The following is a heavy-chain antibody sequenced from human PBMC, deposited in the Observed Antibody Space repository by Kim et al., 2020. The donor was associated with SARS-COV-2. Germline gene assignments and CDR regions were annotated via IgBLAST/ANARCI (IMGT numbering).Heavy chain of an antibody. Sequence: SETLSLTCTVSGGSISSYYWSWIRQPPGKGLEWIGYIYYSGSTNYNPSLKSRVTISVDTSKNQFSLKLSSVTAADTAVYYCASGLTYYYDRRGAFDIWGQGTMVTVSS. CDR1: GGSISSYY. CDR2: IYYSGST. V-gene: IGHV4-59*13. CDR3: ASGLTYYYDRRGAFDI. J-gene: IGHJ3*02. D-gene: IGHD3-22*01.